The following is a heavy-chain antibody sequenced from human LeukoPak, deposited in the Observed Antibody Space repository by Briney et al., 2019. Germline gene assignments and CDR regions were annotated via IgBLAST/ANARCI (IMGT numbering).Heavy chain of an antibody. J-gene: IGHJ4*02. V-gene: IGHV1-2*02. CDR2: INPNSGGT. Sequence: ASVKVSCKASGYTFTGYYMHWVRQAPGQGLEWMGWINPNSGGTNYAQKLQGRVTMTTDTSTSTAYMELRSLRSDDTAVYYCARDCGGLYYDYVWGSFESYYFDYWGQGTLVTVSS. D-gene: IGHD3-16*01. CDR1: GYTFTGYY. CDR3: ARDCGGLYYDYVWGSFESYYFDY.